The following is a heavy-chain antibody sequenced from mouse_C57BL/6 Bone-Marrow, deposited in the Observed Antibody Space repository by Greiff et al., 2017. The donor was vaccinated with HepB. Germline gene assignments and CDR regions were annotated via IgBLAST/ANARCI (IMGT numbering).Heavy chain of an antibody. J-gene: IGHJ3*01. CDR1: GFNIKDDY. V-gene: IGHV14-4*01. CDR2: IDPENGDT. CDR3: TTTFAY. Sequence: EVKLEESGAELVRPGASVKLSCTASGFNIKDDYMHWVKQRPEQGLEWIGWIDPENGDTEYASKFQGKATITADTSSNTAYLQLSSLTSEDTAVYYCTTTFAYWGQGTLVTVSA.